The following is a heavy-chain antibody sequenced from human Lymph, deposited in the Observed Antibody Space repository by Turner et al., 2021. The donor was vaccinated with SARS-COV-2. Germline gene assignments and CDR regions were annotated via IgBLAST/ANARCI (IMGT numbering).Heavy chain of an antibody. J-gene: IGHJ4*02. Sequence: QVQLVQSGAEVKRHGSSVKVSCKASGGTFSSYAISWVRKAPGQGLEWMGGIIPIFGTTNYAQKFQGRVTITADESTSTSYMELSSLKSADTAVYYCARNLGYDSSGFYYDYWGQGSLVTVSS. CDR2: IIPIFGTT. D-gene: IGHD3-22*01. CDR1: GGTFSSYA. CDR3: ARNLGYDSSGFYYDY. V-gene: IGHV1-69*01.